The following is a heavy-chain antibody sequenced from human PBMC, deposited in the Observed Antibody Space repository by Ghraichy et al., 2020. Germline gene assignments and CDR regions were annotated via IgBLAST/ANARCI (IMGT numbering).Heavy chain of an antibody. D-gene: IGHD4-11*01. Sequence: GGSLRLSCAASGFTFSNAWMSWVRQAPGKGLEWVGRIKSKTDGGTTDYAAPVKGRFTISRDDSKNTLYLQMNSLKTEDTAVYYCTTDPLYSNYAFDYWGQGTLVTVSS. V-gene: IGHV3-15*01. CDR2: IKSKTDGGTT. CDR1: GFTFSNAW. CDR3: TTDPLYSNYAFDY. J-gene: IGHJ4*02.